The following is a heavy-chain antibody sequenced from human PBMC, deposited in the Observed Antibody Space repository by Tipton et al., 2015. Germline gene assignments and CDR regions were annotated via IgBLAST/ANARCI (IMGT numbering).Heavy chain of an antibody. J-gene: IGHJ4*02. CDR1: GFTFSSNV. CDR3: ASQRLMISFGGIIPPFIFDH. D-gene: IGHD3-16*01. CDR2: ISESGTGT. Sequence: GSLRLSCAASGFTFSSNVMTWVRRAPGKGLEWISAISESGTGTYYADTVKGRFTISRDNSKNTLYLQMRSLRVDDTAVYYCASQRLMISFGGIIPPFIFDHWGQGVLVTVSS. V-gene: IGHV3-23*01.